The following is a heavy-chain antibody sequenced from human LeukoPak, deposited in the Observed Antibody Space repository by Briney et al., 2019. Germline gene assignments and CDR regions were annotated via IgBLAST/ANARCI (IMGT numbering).Heavy chain of an antibody. CDR2: ITSSSTII. J-gene: IGHJ6*03. D-gene: IGHD5-12*01. CDR3: ARERGYSGDGDYYYYFMDV. V-gene: IGHV3-48*04. CDR1: GFTFSTYT. Sequence: GGSLRLSCAASGFTFSTYTINWVRQAPGKGLEWVSLITSSSTIIQYADSVKGQFTISRDNAKNSLYLQMNSLRAEDTAVYYCARERGYSGDGDYYYYFMDVWGKGTTVTVSS.